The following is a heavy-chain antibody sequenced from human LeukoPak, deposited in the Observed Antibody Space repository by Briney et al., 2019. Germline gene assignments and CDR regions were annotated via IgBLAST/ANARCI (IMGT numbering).Heavy chain of an antibody. J-gene: IGHJ4*02. V-gene: IGHV3-30-3*01. D-gene: IGHD1-26*01. CDR3: ARAASDSGSYFWGYFDY. CDR2: ISYDGSNK. CDR1: GFTFSSYA. Sequence: GGSLRLSCAASGFTFSSYAMHWVRQAPGKGLEWVAVISYDGSNKYYADSVKGRFTISRDNSKNTLYLQMNSLRAEDTAVYYCARAASDSGSYFWGYFDYWGQGTLVTVSS.